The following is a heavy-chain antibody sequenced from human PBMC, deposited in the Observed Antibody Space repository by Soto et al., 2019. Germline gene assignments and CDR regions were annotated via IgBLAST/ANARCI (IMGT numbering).Heavy chain of an antibody. Sequence: GGSLRLSCAASGFTFSSYSMNWVRQAPGKGLEWASYISSSSSTIYYADSVKGRFTISRDNAKNSLYLQMNSLRDEDTAVYYCAREQWLVGYYYYYGMDVWGQGTTVTVSS. CDR1: GFTFSSYS. CDR2: ISSSSSTI. D-gene: IGHD6-19*01. J-gene: IGHJ6*02. CDR3: AREQWLVGYYYYYGMDV. V-gene: IGHV3-48*02.